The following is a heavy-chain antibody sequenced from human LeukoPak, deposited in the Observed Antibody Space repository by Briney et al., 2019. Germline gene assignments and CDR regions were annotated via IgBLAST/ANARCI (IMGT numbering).Heavy chain of an antibody. CDR1: GFTFSSYS. CDR3: AKDINHSYYYYYMDV. Sequence: PGGSLRLSCAASGFTFSSYSMNWVRQAPGKGLEWVSGISWNSGSIGYADSVKGRFTISRDNAKNSLYLQMNSLRAEDTALYYCAKDINHSYYYYYMDVWGKGTTVTVSS. J-gene: IGHJ6*03. D-gene: IGHD1-14*01. V-gene: IGHV3-9*01. CDR2: ISWNSGSI.